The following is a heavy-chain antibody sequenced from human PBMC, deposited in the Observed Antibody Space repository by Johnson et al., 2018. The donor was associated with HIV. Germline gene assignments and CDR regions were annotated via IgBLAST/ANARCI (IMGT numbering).Heavy chain of an antibody. Sequence: QVQLVESGGGLVQPGGSLRLSCATSGFTFSNYAMHWVRQAPGKGLEWVAVISGVGDMKHYADSVKGRFTISRDNSKNTLYLQMNSLRVVDTAVYYCAKDAMRSKAPDTFDVWGQGTMVTVSS. D-gene: IGHD5/OR15-5a*01. CDR3: AKDAMRSKAPDTFDV. CDR1: GFTFSNYA. CDR2: ISGVGDMK. V-gene: IGHV3-30*04. J-gene: IGHJ3*01.